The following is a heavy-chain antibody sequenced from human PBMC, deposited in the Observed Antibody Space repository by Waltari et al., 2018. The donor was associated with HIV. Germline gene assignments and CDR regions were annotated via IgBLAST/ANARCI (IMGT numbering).Heavy chain of an antibody. D-gene: IGHD3-9*01. J-gene: IGHJ5*02. Sequence: EVQLVQSGAEVKKPGESLKTSWKGSGDLFTNYWIGWVSQMPGKGLEWLGIIYPGDSETRYSPSFQGQVTISADKSISTAYLQWSSLKASDTAMYYCARRILNAYDNWFDPWGQGTLVTVSS. V-gene: IGHV5-51*03. CDR3: ARRILNAYDNWFDP. CDR2: IYPGDSET. CDR1: GDLFTNYW.